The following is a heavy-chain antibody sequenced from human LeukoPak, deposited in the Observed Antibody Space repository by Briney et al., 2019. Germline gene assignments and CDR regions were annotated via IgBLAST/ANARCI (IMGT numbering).Heavy chain of an antibody. CDR1: GFSLSTSARG. J-gene: IGHJ4*02. V-gene: IGHV2-5*02. CDR3: AHTFYMSGTYFFDY. Sequence: SGPTLVNPTQTLTLICTFSGFSLSTSARGVGWIRQPPGKALEWLALIYWDDDRRYSPSLRSRLTITKDTSSNQVVLTVTNVDPVDTATYYCAHTFYMSGTYFFDYWGQGTLVTVSS. D-gene: IGHD3-10*01. CDR2: IYWDDDR.